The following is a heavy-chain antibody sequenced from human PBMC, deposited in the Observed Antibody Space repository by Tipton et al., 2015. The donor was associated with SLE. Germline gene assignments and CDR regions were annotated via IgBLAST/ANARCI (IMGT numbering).Heavy chain of an antibody. V-gene: IGHV3-23*01. CDR3: ARDYGDFDAFDI. CDR1: GFTFSSYA. CDR2: ISGSGGST. D-gene: IGHD4-17*01. J-gene: IGHJ3*02. Sequence: SLRLSCAASGFTFSSYAMSWVRQAPGKGLEWVSAISGSGGSTYYADSVKGRFTISRDNSKNTLYLQMNSLRAEDTAVYYCARDYGDFDAFDIWGQGTMVTVSS.